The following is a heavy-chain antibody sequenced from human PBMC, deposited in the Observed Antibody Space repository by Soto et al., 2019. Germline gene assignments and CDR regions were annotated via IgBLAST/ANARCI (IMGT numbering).Heavy chain of an antibody. Sequence: SETLSLTCTVSGGSISSGGYYWSWIRQHPGKSLEWIGYIYYSGSTYYNPSLKIRVTISVDTSKNQFSLKPSSVTAADTAVYYCARDSSSWYGIDYWGQGTLVTVSS. D-gene: IGHD6-13*01. J-gene: IGHJ4*02. CDR1: GGSISSGGYY. CDR3: ARDSSSWYGIDY. CDR2: IYYSGST. V-gene: IGHV4-31*03.